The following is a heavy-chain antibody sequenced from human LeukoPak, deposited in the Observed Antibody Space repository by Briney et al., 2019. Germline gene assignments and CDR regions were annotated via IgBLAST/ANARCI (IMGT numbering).Heavy chain of an antibody. CDR3: ASSALSYYDFWSGNNWFDP. Sequence: SETLSLTCAVYGGSFSGYYWSWIRQPPGKGLEWIGEINHSGSTNYNPSLKSRVTISVDTSKNQFSLKLSSVTAADTAVYYCASSALSYYDFWSGNNWFDPWGQGTLVTVSS. J-gene: IGHJ5*02. D-gene: IGHD3-3*01. CDR1: GGSFSGYY. CDR2: INHSGST. V-gene: IGHV4-34*01.